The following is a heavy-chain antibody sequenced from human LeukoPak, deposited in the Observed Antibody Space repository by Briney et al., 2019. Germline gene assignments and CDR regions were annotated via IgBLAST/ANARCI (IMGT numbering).Heavy chain of an antibody. CDR1: GFTFSTFA. D-gene: IGHD3-10*01. Sequence: GGSLRLSCAASGFTFSTFAMSWVRRAPGEGLEWVSSISSSGGATYYADSVKGRFSISRDNSANTLYLQINSLRAEDTAVFYCAKNYGSGTYYNYFDSWGQGTLVSVSS. CDR2: ISSSGGAT. J-gene: IGHJ4*02. CDR3: AKNYGSGTYYNYFDS. V-gene: IGHV3-23*01.